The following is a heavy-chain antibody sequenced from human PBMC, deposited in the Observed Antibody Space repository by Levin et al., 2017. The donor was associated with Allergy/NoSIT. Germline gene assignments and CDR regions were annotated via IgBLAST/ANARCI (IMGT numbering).Heavy chain of an antibody. J-gene: IGHJ6*02. D-gene: IGHD2-2*01. CDR1: GFTFSTFA. V-gene: IGHV3-23*01. CDR2: ISNSGSST. CDR3: AKGFGTSWGYHYYYGMDV. Sequence: GGSLRLSCAASGFTFSTFAMSWVRQAPGMGLEWVSFISNSGSSTYYVDSVKGRFTISRDNSKNTLYLQMDSLRAEDTAIYYCAKGFGTSWGYHYYYGMDVWGQGTTATVS.